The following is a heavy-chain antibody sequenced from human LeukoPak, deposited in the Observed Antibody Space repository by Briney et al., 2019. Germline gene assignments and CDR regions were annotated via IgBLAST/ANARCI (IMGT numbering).Heavy chain of an antibody. CDR2: IYSGGST. V-gene: IGHV3-66*01. J-gene: IGHJ6*02. CDR3: AKWAAPGGMDA. D-gene: IGHD2-8*01. Sequence: GGSLRLSCAASGFTASSNYMSWVRQAPGKGLEWVSVIYSGGSTYYADSVKGRFTISRDNSKNTLYLQMNSLRAEDTAVYYCAKWAAPGGMDAWGQGTTVTVSS. CDR1: GFTASSNY.